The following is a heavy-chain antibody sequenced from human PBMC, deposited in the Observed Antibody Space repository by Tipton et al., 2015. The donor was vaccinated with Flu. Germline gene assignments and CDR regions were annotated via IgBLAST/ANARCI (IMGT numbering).Heavy chain of an antibody. CDR3: ARQPYISDWYYYSGLDV. D-gene: IGHD2-21*01. V-gene: IGHV4-39*01. CDR2: INYGGNT. Sequence: TLSLTCTVSGDSISSGDYYCAWIRQPPGKGLEWIAGINYGGNTYYNPSLTSRVTLALDTSKNHVSLRLNSVTAADTAVYFCARQPYISDWYYYSGLDVWGQGTTVTVSS. CDR1: GDSISSGDYY. J-gene: IGHJ6*02.